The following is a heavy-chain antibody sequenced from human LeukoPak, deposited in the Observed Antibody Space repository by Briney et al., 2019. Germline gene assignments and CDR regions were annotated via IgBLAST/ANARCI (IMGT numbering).Heavy chain of an antibody. J-gene: IGHJ4*02. CDR2: IFTSRST. D-gene: IGHD1-26*01. CDR3: ARESGVMAGSYGY. CDR1: GGSISSYY. V-gene: IGHV4-4*07. Sequence: PSETLSLTYTVSGGSISSYYWTGIRQPAGEGLEWIGRIFTSRSTNYNPSLKSRATMSVDTSKNEFSLMLTSVTAADTAVDYCARESGVMAGSYGYWGQGTLVTVSS.